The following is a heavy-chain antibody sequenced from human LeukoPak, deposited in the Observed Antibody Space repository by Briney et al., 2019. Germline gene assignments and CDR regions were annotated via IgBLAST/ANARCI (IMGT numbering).Heavy chain of an antibody. J-gene: IGHJ4*02. Sequence: GGSLRLSCSASGFIFSNYLMTCLRQAPGKGLEWFSANSGFGDKTVYADYVKSRFTISKDNSQSTLYLQMNSLKADDTAIHYDGKESWEGSGYIHYWGQGILVTVSS. CDR3: GKESWEGSGYIHY. V-gene: IGHV3-23*01. D-gene: IGHD3-3*01. CDR2: NSGFGDKT. CDR1: GFIFSNYL.